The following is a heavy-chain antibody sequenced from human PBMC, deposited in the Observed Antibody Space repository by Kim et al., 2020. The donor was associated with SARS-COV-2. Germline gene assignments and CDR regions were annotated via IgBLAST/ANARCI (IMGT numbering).Heavy chain of an antibody. CDR3: TRYGGNGMDV. J-gene: IGHJ6*02. D-gene: IGHD3-10*01. Sequence: GWSLRLSCAASGFSFSGSTMHWVRQASGKGLEWVGRIRIKATNYATTYAASVKGRFTISRDDSKNTAYLQMNSLKTEDTAVYYCTRYGGNGMDVWGQGTTVTVSS. V-gene: IGHV3-73*01. CDR2: IRIKATNYAT. CDR1: GFSFSGST.